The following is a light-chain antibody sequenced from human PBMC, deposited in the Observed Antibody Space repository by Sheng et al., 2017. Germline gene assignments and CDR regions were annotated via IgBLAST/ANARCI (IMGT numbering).Light chain of an antibody. J-gene: IGKJ1*01. CDR1: EFIQND. CDR2: VAS. Sequence: AIRMTQSPSSFSASTGDRVTITCRASEFIQNDLAWFQQKPGKAPKLLISVASTLQSGVPSRFSGSGSGTDFTLTISSLQPEDFATYYCQQSYSTPWTFGQGTKVE. CDR3: QQSYSTPWT. V-gene: IGKV1-8*01.